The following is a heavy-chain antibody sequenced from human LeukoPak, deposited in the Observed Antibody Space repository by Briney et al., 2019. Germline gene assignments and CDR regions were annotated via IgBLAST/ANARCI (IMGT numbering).Heavy chain of an antibody. CDR2: IYHSGST. D-gene: IGHD3-16*02. J-gene: IGHJ4*02. V-gene: IGHV4-34*01. Sequence: SETLSLTCAVYGGSFSGYYWSWIRQPPGKGLEWIGSIYHSGSTYYNPSLKSRVTISVDTSKNQFSLKLSSVTAADTAVYYCAGDLLPYDYVWGSYLPSLDYWGQGTLVTVSS. CDR1: GGSFSGYY. CDR3: AGDLLPYDYVWGSYLPSLDY.